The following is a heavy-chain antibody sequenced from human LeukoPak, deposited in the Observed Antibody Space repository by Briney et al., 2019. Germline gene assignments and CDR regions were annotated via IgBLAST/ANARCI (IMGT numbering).Heavy chain of an antibody. CDR1: GFTLSSYA. CDR3: ARVRGRYYFDY. Sequence: GGSLRLSCAACGFTLSSYAMQWVRQATGKGLEWVAVISYDGSNKYYADSVKGRFTISRDNSKNTLYLQMNSLRAEDTAVYYCARVRGRYYFDYWGQGTLVTVSS. CDR2: ISYDGSNK. V-gene: IGHV3-30-3*01. D-gene: IGHD3-16*01. J-gene: IGHJ4*02.